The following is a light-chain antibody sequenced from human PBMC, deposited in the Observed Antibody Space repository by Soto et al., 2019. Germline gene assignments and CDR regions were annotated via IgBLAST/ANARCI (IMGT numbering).Light chain of an antibody. J-gene: IGKJ1*01. CDR3: QQYYSYPPQT. CDR2: AAS. CDR1: QGISSY. V-gene: IGKV1-8*01. Sequence: ALRMTQSPSSLSASTGDRVTITCRASQGISSYLAWYQQKPGKAPKLLIYAASTLQSGVPSRFSGSGSGTDFTLTISCLQSEDFATYYCQQYYSYPPQTFGQGTKVEIK.